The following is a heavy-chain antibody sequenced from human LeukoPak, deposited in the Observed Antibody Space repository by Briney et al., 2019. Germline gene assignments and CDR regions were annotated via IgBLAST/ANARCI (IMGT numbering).Heavy chain of an antibody. J-gene: IGHJ4*02. CDR3: ARDLHGGYSSDY. CDR2: MGYEGIHK. CDR1: GFTFNNFG. Sequence: PGGSLRLSCAASGFTFNNFGMHWVRQAPGKGLEWVAFMGYEGIHKYYADSVRGRFTISKDNSKPTLYLQMNSLRPEDTAVYYCARDLHGGYSSDYWGQGTLVTVFS. D-gene: IGHD4-23*01. V-gene: IGHV3-30*02.